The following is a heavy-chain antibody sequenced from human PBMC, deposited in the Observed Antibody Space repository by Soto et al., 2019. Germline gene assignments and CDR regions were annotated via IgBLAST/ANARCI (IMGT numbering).Heavy chain of an antibody. CDR1: GGTFSSYA. CDR3: ARTIQVLRFLETGYYYGMDV. CDR2: IIPIFGTA. Sequence: GASVKVSCKASGGTFSSYAISWVRQAPGQGLEWMGGIIPIFGTANYAQKFQGRVTITADKSTSTAYMELSSLRSEDTAVYYCARTIQVLRFLETGYYYGMDVWGQGTTVTVSS. J-gene: IGHJ6*02. V-gene: IGHV1-69*06. D-gene: IGHD3-3*01.